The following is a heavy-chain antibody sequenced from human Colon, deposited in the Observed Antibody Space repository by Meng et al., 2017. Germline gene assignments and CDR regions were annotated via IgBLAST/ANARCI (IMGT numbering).Heavy chain of an antibody. D-gene: IGHD3-16*02. CDR1: GGSISTYY. J-gene: IGHJ4*02. CDR3: ARHQNGGTYPLDY. V-gene: IGHV4-59*08. Sequence: QVRLRESGPGVVKPSETLSLTCAVSGGSISTYYWSWIRQPPGKGLEWIGNNYYSGSTNYNPSLASRVTISVDSSKNQFSLKLSSVTAADTAVYYCARHQNGGTYPLDYWGQGTLVTVSS. CDR2: NYYSGST.